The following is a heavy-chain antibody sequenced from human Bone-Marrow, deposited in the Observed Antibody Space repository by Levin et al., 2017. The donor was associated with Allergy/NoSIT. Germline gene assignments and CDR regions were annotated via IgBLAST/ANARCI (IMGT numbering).Heavy chain of an antibody. CDR1: GFTFSDYA. J-gene: IGHJ4*02. Sequence: GGSLRLSCAASGFTFSDYAMHWVRQAPGKGLEWVAVIPYDESNKYYADSVKGRFTISRDNSKNTLDLEMNSLRVEDTAVYYCAREIRGSEGTFWGQGTLVTVSS. V-gene: IGHV3-30-3*01. D-gene: IGHD3-10*01. CDR2: IPYDESNK. CDR3: AREIRGSEGTF.